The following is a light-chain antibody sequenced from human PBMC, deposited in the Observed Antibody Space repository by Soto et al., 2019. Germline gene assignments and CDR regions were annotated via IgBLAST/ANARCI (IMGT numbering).Light chain of an antibody. J-gene: IGKJ1*01. CDR3: LQDYNYPWT. CDR1: RYIRSD. CDR2: AAS. Sequence: IQMTQSPYSLSASVGDRVTITCRASRYIRSDLSWYQQRPGQAPKVLIYAASSLQSGVPSRFTGSGSGTDFTLTISSLQPEDFATYYCLQDYNYPWTFGQGTKVEIK. V-gene: IGKV1-6*01.